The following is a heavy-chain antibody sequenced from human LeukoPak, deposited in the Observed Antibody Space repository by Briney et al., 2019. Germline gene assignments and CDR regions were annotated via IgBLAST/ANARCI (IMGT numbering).Heavy chain of an antibody. CDR2: INHSGST. J-gene: IGHJ3*02. CDR1: GGSFSGYY. D-gene: IGHD3-10*01. Sequence: SETLSLTCAVYGGSFSGYYWSWIRQPPGKGLEWIGEINHSGSTNYNPSLKSRVTISVDTSKNQFSLKLSSVTAADTAVYYCARQGLLWFGEFLSPSYDAFDIWGQGTMVTVSS. CDR3: ARQGLLWFGEFLSPSYDAFDI. V-gene: IGHV4-34*01.